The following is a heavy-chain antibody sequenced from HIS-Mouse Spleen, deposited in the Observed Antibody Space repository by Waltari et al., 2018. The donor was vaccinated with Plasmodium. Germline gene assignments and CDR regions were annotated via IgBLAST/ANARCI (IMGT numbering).Heavy chain of an antibody. J-gene: IGHJ1*01. CDR3: ARVLGYKAAAGTFVEYFQH. CDR2: INPNSGGT. Sequence: QVQLVQSGAEVKTPGASVKVSCKASGYTFTGSYMHWVRQAPGQGLEWMGWINPNSGGTNYAQKFQGRVTMTRDTSISTAYMELSRLRSDDTAVYYCARVLGYKAAAGTFVEYFQHWGQGTLVTVSS. D-gene: IGHD6-13*01. CDR1: GYTFTGSY. V-gene: IGHV1-2*02.